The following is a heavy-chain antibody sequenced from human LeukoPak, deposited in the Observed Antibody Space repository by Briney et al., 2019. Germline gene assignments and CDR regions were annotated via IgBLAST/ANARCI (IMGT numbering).Heavy chain of an antibody. J-gene: IGHJ4*02. CDR2: ISGSGGNT. Sequence: GGSLRLSCAASGFTFSSYGMHWVRQAPGRGLEWVSGISGSGGNTYYGDSVKGRFTISRDNSKNTVYLQMNSLRAEDTAVYYCAKAQGYLDYWGQGTLATVSS. CDR3: AKAQGYLDY. V-gene: IGHV3-23*01. CDR1: GFTFSSYG.